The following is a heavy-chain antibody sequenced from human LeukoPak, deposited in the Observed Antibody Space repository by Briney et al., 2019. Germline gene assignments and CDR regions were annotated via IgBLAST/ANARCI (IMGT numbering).Heavy chain of an antibody. CDR1: GFTFSSYG. CDR3: AKERLGIFGALGY. V-gene: IGHV3-30*18. D-gene: IGHD3-3*01. CDR2: ISYDGSNK. J-gene: IGHJ4*02. Sequence: GGSLRLSCAASGFTFSSYGMHWVRQAPGKGLEWVAVISYDGSNKYYADSVKGRFTISRDNSKNTLYLQMNSLRAEDTAVYYCAKERLGIFGALGYWGQGTPVTVSS.